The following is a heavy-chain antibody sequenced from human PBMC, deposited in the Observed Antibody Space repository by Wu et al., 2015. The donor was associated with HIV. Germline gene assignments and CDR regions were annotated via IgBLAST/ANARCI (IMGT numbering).Heavy chain of an antibody. V-gene: IGHV1-2*02. CDR2: INPNSGGT. CDR3: ARGKLLVAGTTFSDY. J-gene: IGHJ4*02. D-gene: IGHD6-19*01. Sequence: QVQLVQSGAEVKKPGASVKVSCKASGYTFTGYYMHWVRQAPGQGLEWMGWINPNSGGTNYAQKFQGRVTMTRDTSISTAYMELSRLRSDDTAVYYCARGKLLVAGTTFSDYWGQGTLVTVSS. CDR1: GYTFTGYY.